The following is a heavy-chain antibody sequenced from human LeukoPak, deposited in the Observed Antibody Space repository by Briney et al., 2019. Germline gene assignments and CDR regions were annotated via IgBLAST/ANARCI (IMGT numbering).Heavy chain of an antibody. Sequence: SETLSLTCAVYGGSFSGYYWSWIRQPPGKGLEWIGEINHSGRTNYNPSLKSRVTISVDTSKNQFSLKLSSVTAADTAVYYCARGYYYGSGSYPRPRNPYCYYYGMDVWGKGTTVTVSS. V-gene: IGHV4-34*01. D-gene: IGHD3-10*01. CDR2: INHSGRT. J-gene: IGHJ6*04. CDR3: ARGYYYGSGSYPRPRNPYCYYYGMDV. CDR1: GGSFSGYY.